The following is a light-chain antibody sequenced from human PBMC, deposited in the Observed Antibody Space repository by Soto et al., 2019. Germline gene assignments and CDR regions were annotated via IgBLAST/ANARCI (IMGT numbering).Light chain of an antibody. Sequence: ALQLTQSPSSLSASVGDRVTITCRASQGISSALAWYQQKPGKAPKLLIYDASSLESGVPSSFSGSGSGTDFTLTISSLQPEDFATYYCQQFNSYPHELTFGGGTKVEIK. CDR2: DAS. V-gene: IGKV1-13*02. CDR1: QGISSA. J-gene: IGKJ4*01. CDR3: QQFNSYPHELT.